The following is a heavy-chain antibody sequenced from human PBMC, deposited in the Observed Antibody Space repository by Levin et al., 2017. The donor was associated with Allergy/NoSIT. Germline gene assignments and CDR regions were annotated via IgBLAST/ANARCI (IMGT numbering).Heavy chain of an antibody. CDR3: ARGRRLVPAATAGGWFDP. D-gene: IGHD2-2*01. CDR2: INHSGST. CDR1: GGSFSGYY. J-gene: IGHJ5*02. Sequence: SQTLSLTCAVYGGSFSGYYWSWIRQPPGKGLEWIGEINHSGSTNYNPSLKSRVTISVDTSKNQFSLKLSSVTAADTAVYYCARGRRLVPAATAGGWFDPWGQGTLVTVSS. V-gene: IGHV4-34*01.